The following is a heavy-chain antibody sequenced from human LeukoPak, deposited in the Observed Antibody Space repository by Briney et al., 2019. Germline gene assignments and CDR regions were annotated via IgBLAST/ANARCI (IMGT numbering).Heavy chain of an antibody. D-gene: IGHD3-10*01. CDR1: GFTFSAYW. V-gene: IGHV3-7*03. J-gene: IGHJ4*02. Sequence: GGSLRLSCAASGFTFSAYWMSWVRQAPGKGLEWVANIKQDGSDKYYVDSVKGRFTISRDNAKNSLYLQMNSLRAEDTAVYYCAKDPGLLWFGELLYFDYWGQGTLVTVSS. CDR3: AKDPGLLWFGELLYFDY. CDR2: IKQDGSDK.